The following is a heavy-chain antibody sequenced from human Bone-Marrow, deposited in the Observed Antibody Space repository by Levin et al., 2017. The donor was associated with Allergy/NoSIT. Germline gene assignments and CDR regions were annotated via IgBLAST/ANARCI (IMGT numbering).Heavy chain of an antibody. CDR2: ISYSGGTT. D-gene: IGHD5/OR15-5a*01. J-gene: IGHJ4*02. CDR3: AKGASTTSTRALDY. V-gene: IGHV3-23*01. Sequence: GGSLRLSCAASGFTFSSYGMTWVRQAPGKGLEWVSVISYSGGTTYYADSVKGRFTISRDNSKNTLYLQMNSLRAEDTAVYYCAKGASTTSTRALDYWGQGTLVTVSS. CDR1: GFTFSSYG.